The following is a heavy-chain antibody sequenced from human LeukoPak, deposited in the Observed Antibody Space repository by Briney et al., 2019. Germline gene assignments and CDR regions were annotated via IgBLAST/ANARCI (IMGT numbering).Heavy chain of an antibody. Sequence: ASVKVSCKASGYTFTGYYMHWVRQAPGQGLEWMGWINPNSGGTNYAQKFQGRVTMTRDTSISTAYMELSRLRSDDTAVYYCARDLAPSGYSSSWTNWFDPWGQGTLVTVSS. CDR2: INPNSGGT. D-gene: IGHD6-13*01. CDR1: GYTFTGYY. CDR3: ARDLAPSGYSSSWTNWFDP. J-gene: IGHJ5*02. V-gene: IGHV1-2*02.